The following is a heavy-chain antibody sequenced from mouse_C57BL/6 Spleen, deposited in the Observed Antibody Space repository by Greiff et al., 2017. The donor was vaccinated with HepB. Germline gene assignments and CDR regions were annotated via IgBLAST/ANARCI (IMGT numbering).Heavy chain of an antibody. CDR2: ISSGSSTI. Sequence: EVKLMESGGGLVKPGGSLKLSCAASGFTFSDYGMHWVRQAPEKGLEWVAYISSGSSTIYYADTVKGRFTISRDNAKNTLFLQMTSLRSEDTAMYYCARDTKGLFAYWGQGTLVTVSA. CDR1: GFTFSDYG. J-gene: IGHJ3*01. V-gene: IGHV5-17*01. CDR3: ARDTKGLFAY. D-gene: IGHD1-1*01.